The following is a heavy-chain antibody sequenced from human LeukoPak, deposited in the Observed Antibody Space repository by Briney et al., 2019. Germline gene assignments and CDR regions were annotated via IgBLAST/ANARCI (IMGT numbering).Heavy chain of an antibody. CDR3: ARERITMVVVPITFFDY. Sequence: SETLSLTCGVSAYSISSGYYWGWIRQPPGKGLECIGGMYLSGSTYYNPSLKSRVTISVDTSKSQFSLKLSSVTAADTTVYYCARERITMVVVPITFFDYWGQGTLVTVSS. J-gene: IGHJ4*02. D-gene: IGHD3-22*01. CDR1: AYSISSGYY. V-gene: IGHV4-38-2*01. CDR2: MYLSGST.